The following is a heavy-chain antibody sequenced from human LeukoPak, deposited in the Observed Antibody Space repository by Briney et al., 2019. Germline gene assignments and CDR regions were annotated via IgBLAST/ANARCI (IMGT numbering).Heavy chain of an antibody. CDR2: IDWDDDK. Sequence: SGPTLVHPTQPLTLTCTFSGFSLSTSGMCVSWIRQPPGKALEWLTRIDWDDDKYYSTSLKTRLTISKDTSKNQVVLIMTSMDPVDTATYYCARGRRGVDYWGQGTLVTVSS. V-gene: IGHV2-70*11. D-gene: IGHD6-25*01. CDR3: ARGRRGVDY. CDR1: GFSLSTSGMC. J-gene: IGHJ4*02.